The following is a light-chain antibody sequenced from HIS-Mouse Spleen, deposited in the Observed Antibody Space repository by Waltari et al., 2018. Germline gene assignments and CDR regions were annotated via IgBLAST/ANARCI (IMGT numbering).Light chain of an antibody. CDR1: QSLLHSNGYNY. CDR3: MQALQTPFT. V-gene: IGKV2-28*01. J-gene: IGKJ3*01. Sequence: DIVMTQSPLSLPVTPGEPASISCRSSQSLLHSNGYNYLDWYLQKPGQSPQVLIYLGSNRASVVPDRFSGSGSGTDFTLKISRVEAEDVGVYYCMQALQTPFTFGPGTKVDIK. CDR2: LGS.